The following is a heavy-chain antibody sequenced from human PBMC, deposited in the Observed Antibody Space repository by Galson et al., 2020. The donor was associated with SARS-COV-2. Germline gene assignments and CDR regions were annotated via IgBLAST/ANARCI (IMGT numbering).Heavy chain of an antibody. D-gene: IGHD6-19*01. V-gene: IGHV3-30*18. CDR2: ISYDGSTQ. CDR3: AKIAVPAHHYFHQ. CDR1: GFTFSSYG. Sequence: GGSLRLSCAASGFTFSSYGMHWVRQAPGKGLEWVALISYDGSTQNYADSVKGRFTISRDNAMNMLFLQMNSLRAEDTAVYYCAKIAVPAHHYFHQWGQGTLLTVSA. J-gene: IGHJ1*01.